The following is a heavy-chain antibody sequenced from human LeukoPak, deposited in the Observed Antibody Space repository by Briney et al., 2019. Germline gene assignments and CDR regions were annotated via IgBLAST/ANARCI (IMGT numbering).Heavy chain of an antibody. V-gene: IGHV3-48*03. J-gene: IGHJ4*02. D-gene: IGHD5-18*01. CDR2: ISSSGSTI. CDR3: ASLGYSYGSDYYFDY. Sequence: GGSLRLSCAASGFTFSSYEMNWVRQAPGKGLEWVSYISSSGSTIYYADSVKGRFNISRDNAKNSLYLQMNSLRAEDTAVYYCASLGYSYGSDYYFDYWGQGTLVTVSS. CDR1: GFTFSSYE.